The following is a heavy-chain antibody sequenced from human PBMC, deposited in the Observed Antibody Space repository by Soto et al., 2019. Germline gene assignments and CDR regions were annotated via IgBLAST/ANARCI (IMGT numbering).Heavy chain of an antibody. CDR2: IRSKAYGGTT. CDR1: GFTFGDYA. V-gene: IGHV3-49*03. Sequence: GGSLRLSCTASGFTFGDYAMSWFRQAPGKGLEWVGFIRSKAYGGTTEYAASVKGGFTISRDDSKSIAYLQMNSLKTEDTAVYYCTRIRNPYYYYYMDVWGKGTTVTAP. CDR3: TRIRNPYYYYYMDV. J-gene: IGHJ6*03.